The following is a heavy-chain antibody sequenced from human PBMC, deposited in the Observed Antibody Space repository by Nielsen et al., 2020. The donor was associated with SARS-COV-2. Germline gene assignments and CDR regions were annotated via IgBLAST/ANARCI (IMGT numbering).Heavy chain of an antibody. CDR2: ISYDGSNK. CDR1: GFTFDDYA. V-gene: IGHV3-30-3*01. CDR3: ARASGGYGQGDV. J-gene: IGHJ6*02. D-gene: IGHD5-12*01. Sequence: GGSLRLSCAASGFTFDDYAMHWVRQAPGKGLEWVAVISYDGSNKYYADSVKGRFTISRDNSKNTLYLQMNSLRAEDTAVYYCARASGGYGQGDVLGQGTTVTVSS.